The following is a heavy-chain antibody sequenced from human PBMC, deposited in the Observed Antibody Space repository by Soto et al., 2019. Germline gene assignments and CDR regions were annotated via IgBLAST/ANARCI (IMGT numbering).Heavy chain of an antibody. CDR1: GFTFSSYA. CDR2: ISSNGGST. J-gene: IGHJ6*02. Sequence: AGGSLRLSCSASGFTFSSYAMHWVRQAPGKGLEYVSAISSNGGSTYYADSVKGRFTISRDNSKNTLYLQMSSLRAEDTAVYYCVKGTAASSVLYYYYGMDVWGQGTTVTVSS. D-gene: IGHD2-2*01. CDR3: VKGTAASSVLYYYYGMDV. V-gene: IGHV3-64D*08.